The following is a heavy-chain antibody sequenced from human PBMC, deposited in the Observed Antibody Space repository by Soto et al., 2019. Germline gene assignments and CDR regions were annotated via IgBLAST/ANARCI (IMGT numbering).Heavy chain of an antibody. D-gene: IGHD3-16*01. CDR3: ARNGVDYIWGSYFY. Sequence: PSETLSLSCTVSGCSVSSYYWSWIRQPPGKGLEWIGYIYYSGSTNYNPSLKSRVTISVDTSKNQFSLKLSSVTAADTAVYYCARNGVDYIWGSYFYWGQGTLVTVSS. V-gene: IGHV4-59*08. J-gene: IGHJ4*02. CDR1: GCSVSSYY. CDR2: IYYSGST.